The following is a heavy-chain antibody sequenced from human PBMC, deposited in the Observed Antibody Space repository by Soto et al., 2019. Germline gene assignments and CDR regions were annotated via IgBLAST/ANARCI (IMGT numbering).Heavy chain of an antibody. D-gene: IGHD3-3*01. J-gene: IGHJ4*02. V-gene: IGHV1-69*06. CDR1: GGTSTRYA. CDR2: IVPMFGTS. Sequence: QERLVQSGAEVRKPGSSVKVSCKVSGGTSTRYAINWVRQAPGQGLEWMGGIVPMFGTSKYAQKFQGRVTITADTSTNIAYMELRSLRSEDTAVYYCNRGSEYDFWSGYLWGQGTLVSVSS. CDR3: NRGSEYDFWSGYL.